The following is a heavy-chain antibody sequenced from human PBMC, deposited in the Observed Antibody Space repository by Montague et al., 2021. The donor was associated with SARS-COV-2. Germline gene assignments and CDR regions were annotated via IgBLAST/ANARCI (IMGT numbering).Heavy chain of an antibody. D-gene: IGHD3-22*01. CDR2: FSYSDST. V-gene: IGHV4-39*02. CDR1: GASISTSTDH. CDR3: ARVDSSGPGEY. Sequence: SETLSLTCSVSGASISTSTDHWAWIRQSPGKGLEWVGSFSYSDSTHYNPSLRSRVTISVDSSKNQFSLKLLSVTAADTAFYYCARVDSSGPGEYWGQGILVSVSS. J-gene: IGHJ4*02.